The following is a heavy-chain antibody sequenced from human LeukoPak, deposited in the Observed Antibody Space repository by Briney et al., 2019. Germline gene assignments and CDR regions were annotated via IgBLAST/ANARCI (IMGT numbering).Heavy chain of an antibody. CDR2: IYYSGST. D-gene: IGHD5-12*01. CDR3: AGELNSGYDPPAFDI. CDR1: GGSISSSSYY. J-gene: IGHJ3*02. V-gene: IGHV4-39*07. Sequence: PSETLSLTCTVSGGSISSSSYYWGWIRQPPGKGLEWIGSIYYSGSTYYNPSLKSRVTISVDTSKNQFSLKLSSVTAADTAVYYCAGELNSGYDPPAFDIWGQGTMVTVSS.